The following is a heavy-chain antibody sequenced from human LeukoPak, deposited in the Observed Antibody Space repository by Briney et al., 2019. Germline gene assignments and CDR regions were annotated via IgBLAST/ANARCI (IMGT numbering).Heavy chain of an antibody. CDR3: ARYSSSGKGDY. CDR2: IYHGGST. Sequence: PSETLSLTCSVSGYSISSGYYWGWIRQPPGKGLEWIGNIYHGGSTYYNSSLKSRVTMSVDTSKNQFSLQLSSVTAADTAVYYCARYSSSGKGDYWGQGTLVTVSS. J-gene: IGHJ4*02. D-gene: IGHD6-13*01. CDR1: GYSISSGYY. V-gene: IGHV4-38-2*01.